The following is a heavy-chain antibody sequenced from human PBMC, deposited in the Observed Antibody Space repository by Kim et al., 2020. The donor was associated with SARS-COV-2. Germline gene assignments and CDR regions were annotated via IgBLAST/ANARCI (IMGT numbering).Heavy chain of an antibody. J-gene: IGHJ6*02. CDR3: ARHTGTTEYYYYGMDV. Sequence: GGSLRLSCAASGFTFTDYVMHWVRQAPGKGLEWVAVISFDGANKHSADSVKGRFTISRDNSKNTVYLQMKSVRPEDTAVYYCARHTGTTEYYYYGMDVWGQGTTVTVS. V-gene: IGHV3-30*03. D-gene: IGHD1-1*01. CDR2: ISFDGANK. CDR1: GFTFTDYV.